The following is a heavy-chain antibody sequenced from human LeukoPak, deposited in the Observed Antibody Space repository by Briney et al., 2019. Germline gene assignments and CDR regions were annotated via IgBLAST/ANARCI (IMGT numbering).Heavy chain of an antibody. J-gene: IGHJ4*02. D-gene: IGHD3-10*01. V-gene: IGHV4-4*02. CDR1: GGSISSSNW. Sequence: SGTLSLTCAVSGGSISSSNWWSWVRQPPGKGLEWIGEIYHSGSTNYNPSLKSRVTISVDKSKNQFSLKLSSVTAADTAVYYCARVTRYYYGSGSYYFDYWGQGTLVTVSS. CDR3: ARVTRYYYGSGSYYFDY. CDR2: IYHSGST.